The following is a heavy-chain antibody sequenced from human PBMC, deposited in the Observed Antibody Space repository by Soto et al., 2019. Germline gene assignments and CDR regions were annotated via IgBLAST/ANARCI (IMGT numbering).Heavy chain of an antibody. J-gene: IGHJ4*02. CDR3: ARDLRGDAYY. D-gene: IGHD2-21*01. CDR1: GYTFTSYG. CDR2: ISAYNGNT. Sequence: QVQLVQSGAEVKKPGASVKVSCKASGYTFTSYGISWVRQAPGQGLEWMGWISAYNGNTNYAQKIQGRVTMTTDTSTSTAYKELSSLSSGDPAVDCYARDLRGDAYYWGQATVVTVSS. V-gene: IGHV1-18*01.